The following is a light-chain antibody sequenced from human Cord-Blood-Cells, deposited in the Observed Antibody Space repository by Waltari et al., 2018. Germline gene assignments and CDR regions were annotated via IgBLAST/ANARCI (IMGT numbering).Light chain of an antibody. V-gene: IGLV2-23*03. CDR1: SRDVGSYNL. CDR3: CSYAGSSTFEV. Sequence: QSALTQPASVSGSPGPSIPISCPGTSRDVGSYNLVSWYQQHPGKAPKLMIYEGRKRPSGVSNRFSGSKSGNTASLTISGLQAEDEADDYCCSYAGSSTFEVFGGGTKLTVL. CDR2: EGR. J-gene: IGLJ2*01.